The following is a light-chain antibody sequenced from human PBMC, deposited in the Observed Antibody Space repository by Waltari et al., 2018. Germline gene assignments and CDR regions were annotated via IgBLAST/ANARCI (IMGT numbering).Light chain of an antibody. J-gene: IGKJ4*01. Sequence: EIVLTQSPATLSLSPGERATLSCRASQSVRTYLAWYQHRPGQAPRLLIYDASNRATDVPARFSGSGSGTDFTLTISSLQPEDFAVYCCQERSNWPGGAFGGGTKVEIK. CDR3: QERSNWPGGA. V-gene: IGKV3-11*01. CDR2: DAS. CDR1: QSVRTY.